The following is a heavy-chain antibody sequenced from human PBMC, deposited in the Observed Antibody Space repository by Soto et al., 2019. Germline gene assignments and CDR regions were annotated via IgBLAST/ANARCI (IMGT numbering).Heavy chain of an antibody. J-gene: IGHJ6*02. CDR1: GFTFSDYY. V-gene: IGHV3-11*06. Sequence: PEGSLRLSCAASGFTFSDYYMSWIRQAPGKGLEWISFISGGSDYIDYADSLKGRFTISRDNAKTSLYLQMKSLRAGDTAVYFCARRSIIRPMVVWGQETPVAVSS. CDR2: ISGGSDYI. CDR3: ARRSIIRPMVV. D-gene: IGHD3-10*01.